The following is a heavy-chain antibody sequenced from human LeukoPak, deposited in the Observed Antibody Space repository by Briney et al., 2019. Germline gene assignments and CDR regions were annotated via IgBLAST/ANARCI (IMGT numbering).Heavy chain of an antibody. CDR3: AREAPYYYMDV. Sequence: SETLSLTCTVSGGSISSYYWSWIRQPPGKGLEWIGYIYYSGSTNYNPSLKSRVTISADTSKNQFSLKLSSVTAADTAVYYCAREAPYYYMDVWGKGTTVTVSS. CDR1: GGSISSYY. J-gene: IGHJ6*03. V-gene: IGHV4-59*01. CDR2: IYYSGST.